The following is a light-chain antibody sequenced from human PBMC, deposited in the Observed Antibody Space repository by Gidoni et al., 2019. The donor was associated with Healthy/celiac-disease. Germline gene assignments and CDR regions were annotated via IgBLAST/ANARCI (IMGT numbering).Light chain of an antibody. CDR3: MQALQTPFT. V-gene: IGKV2-28*01. J-gene: IGKJ3*01. CDR1: QSLRHSNGYNY. Sequence: DIVMTQSPLCLPVTPGEPASIYCRSSQSLRHSNGYNYLDWYLQKPGQSPQLLIYLGSNRASGVPDRFSGSGSGTDFTLKISRVEAEDVGVYYCMQALQTPFTCGPGTKVDIK. CDR2: LGS.